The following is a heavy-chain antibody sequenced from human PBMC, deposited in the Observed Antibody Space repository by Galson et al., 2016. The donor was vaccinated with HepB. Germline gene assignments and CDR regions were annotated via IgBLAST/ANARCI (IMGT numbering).Heavy chain of an antibody. J-gene: IGHJ4*02. D-gene: IGHD1-1*01. CDR3: AKDLAAPTGSFDY. CDR1: GLTFSNYA. CDR2: ISGSGATT. V-gene: IGHV3-23*01. Sequence: SLRLSCAASGLTFSNYAMNWVRQVPGKGLEWVSFISGSGATTDYADSVKGRFTISRDNPKNPLFLQMNSLRAEDTAVYFCAKDLAAPTGSFDYWGQGTLVTVSS.